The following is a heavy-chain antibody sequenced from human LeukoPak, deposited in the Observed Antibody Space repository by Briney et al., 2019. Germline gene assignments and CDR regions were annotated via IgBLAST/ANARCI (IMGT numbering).Heavy chain of an antibody. Sequence: GGSLRLSCAASGFTFNSYTMNWVRQAPGKGLQWVASITSSSSYIYYGDSMKGRFTISRDNAKNSVFLQMNSLRAEDTAAYYCAREMSMVTSFDYWGQGTLVTVSS. V-gene: IGHV3-21*06. D-gene: IGHD4-17*01. CDR3: AREMSMVTSFDY. CDR1: GFTFNSYT. J-gene: IGHJ4*02. CDR2: ITSSSSYI.